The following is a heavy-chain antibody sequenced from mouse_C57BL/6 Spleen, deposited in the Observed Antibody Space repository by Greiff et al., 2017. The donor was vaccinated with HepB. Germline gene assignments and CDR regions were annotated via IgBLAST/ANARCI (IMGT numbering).Heavy chain of an antibody. D-gene: IGHD1-2*01. V-gene: IGHV3-1*01. Sequence: DVHLVESGPGMVKPSQSLSLTCTVTGYSITSGYDWHWIRHFPGNKLEWMGYISYSGSTNYNPSLKSRISITHDTSKNNFFLKLNSVTTEDTATYYCAREALLRGFDYWGQGTTLTVSS. J-gene: IGHJ2*01. CDR3: AREALLRGFDY. CDR1: GYSITSGYD. CDR2: ISYSGST.